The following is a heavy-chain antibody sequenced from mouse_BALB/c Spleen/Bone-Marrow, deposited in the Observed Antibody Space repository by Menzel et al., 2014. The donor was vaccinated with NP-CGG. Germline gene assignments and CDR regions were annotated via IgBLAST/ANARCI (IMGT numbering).Heavy chain of an antibody. CDR2: IRNKANGYTT. CDR3: ARDKGRVFFDY. Sequence: EVQRVESGGGLVQPGGSLRLSCATSGFTFTDYYMNWVRQPPGKALEWLGFIRNKANGYTTEYSASVKSRFTISRDNSQNILYLQMNTLRADDSATYYCARDKGRVFFDYWGQGTPLTVSS. CDR1: GFTFTDYY. J-gene: IGHJ2*01. V-gene: IGHV7-3*02.